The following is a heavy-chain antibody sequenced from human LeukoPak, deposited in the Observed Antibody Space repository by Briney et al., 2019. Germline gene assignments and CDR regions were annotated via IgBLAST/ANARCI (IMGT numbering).Heavy chain of an antibody. Sequence: PGGSLRLSCAASGAIFSNHAMSWVRQAPGKGLEWVSLISGTGVTTYYAASVKGRFTISRDNSKNTLYLQMNSLRAEDTALYYCASTSMVRGVITPSDYWGQGTLVTVSS. J-gene: IGHJ4*02. CDR3: ASTSMVRGVITPSDY. CDR1: GAIFSNHA. D-gene: IGHD3-10*01. CDR2: ISGTGVTT. V-gene: IGHV3-23*01.